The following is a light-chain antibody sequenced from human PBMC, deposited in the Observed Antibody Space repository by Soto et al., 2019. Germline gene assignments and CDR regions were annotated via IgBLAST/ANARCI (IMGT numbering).Light chain of an antibody. CDR3: QSYDSGLSGAV. CDR2: GNS. Sequence: QSVLTQPPSVSGAPGQRVTISCTGSSSNIGAGYDVHWYQQLPGTAPKLLLYGNSNRPSGVPDRFSGSKSGTSASLAITGLQAEDEADYYCQSYDSGLSGAVFGGGTQLTVL. J-gene: IGLJ7*01. V-gene: IGLV1-40*01. CDR1: SSNIGAGYD.